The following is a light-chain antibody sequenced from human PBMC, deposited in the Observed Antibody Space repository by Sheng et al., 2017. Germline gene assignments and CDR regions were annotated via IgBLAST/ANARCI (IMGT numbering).Light chain of an antibody. V-gene: IGKV1-5*03. J-gene: IGKJ1*01. CDR3: QQYITNSWT. Sequence: DIQMTQSPSTLSASVGDRVTITCRASQSISNWLAWYQQKPGKAPKLLIYTASTLESGVPSRFSGSGSGAEFTLTISSLQPDDLATYYCQQYITNSWTFGRRD. CDR2: TAS. CDR1: QSISNW.